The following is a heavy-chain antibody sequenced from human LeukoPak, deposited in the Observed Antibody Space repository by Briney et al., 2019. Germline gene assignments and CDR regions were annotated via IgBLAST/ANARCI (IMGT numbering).Heavy chain of an antibody. Sequence: SETLSLTCVVYGGSFSGYYWSWLRHPPGKGLKWIGEINHSGSTNYNPSLKSRVTISVDTSKNQFSLKLSSVTAADTAVYYCARDKLKVVPAATFFDYWGQGTLVTVSS. D-gene: IGHD2-2*01. J-gene: IGHJ4*02. CDR1: GGSFSGYY. V-gene: IGHV4-34*01. CDR2: INHSGST. CDR3: ARDKLKVVPAATFFDY.